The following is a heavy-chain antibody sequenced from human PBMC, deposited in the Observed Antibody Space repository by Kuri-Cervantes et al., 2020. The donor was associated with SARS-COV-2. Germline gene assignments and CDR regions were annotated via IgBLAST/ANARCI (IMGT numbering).Heavy chain of an antibody. CDR2: INPSGGVT. J-gene: IGHJ4*02. Sequence: ASVKVSCKASGYTFTSYGISWVRQAPGQGLEWMGAINPSGGVTNYARKFQGRVTMTRDTSTSTVYMELSSLGSDDTAVYYCGKAGGNSENFIDNWGPGTLVTVSS. CDR1: GYTFTSYG. CDR3: GKAGGNSENFIDN. D-gene: IGHD4-23*01. V-gene: IGHV1-46*01.